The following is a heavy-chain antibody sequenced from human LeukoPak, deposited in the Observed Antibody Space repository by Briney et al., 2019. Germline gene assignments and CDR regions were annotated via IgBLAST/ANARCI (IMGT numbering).Heavy chain of an antibody. CDR1: GGSISSSNW. Sequence: SENLSLTCAVSGGSISSSNWWSWVRQPPGKGLEWIGEIYHSGSTNYNPSLKSRVTISVDKSKNQFSLKLSSVTAADTAVYYCAREVGATLNDAFDIWGQGTMVTVSS. D-gene: IGHD1-26*01. CDR3: AREVGATLNDAFDI. V-gene: IGHV4-4*02. CDR2: IYHSGST. J-gene: IGHJ3*02.